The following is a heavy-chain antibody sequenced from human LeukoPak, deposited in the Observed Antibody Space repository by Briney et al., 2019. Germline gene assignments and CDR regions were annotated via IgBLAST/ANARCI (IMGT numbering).Heavy chain of an antibody. CDR1: GDSISSVSYY. J-gene: IGHJ5*02. CDR3: AKYNARNWFDP. D-gene: IGHD1-14*01. Sequence: SQTLSLTCTLSGDSISSVSYYWSWIRQPAGTGLEWIGRIYASGSTSYTYFNPSLKSRVTISIDTSKNQFSLKLSSVTAADTAVYYCAKYNARNWFDPWGQGTLVTVSS. V-gene: IGHV4-61*02. CDR2: IYASGSTSYT.